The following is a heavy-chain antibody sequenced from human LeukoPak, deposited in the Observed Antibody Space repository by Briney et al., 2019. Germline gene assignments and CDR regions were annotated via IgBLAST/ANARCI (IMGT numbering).Heavy chain of an antibody. CDR2: ISSSSSYI. Sequence: GGSLRLSCAASGFTFSSYSMNWVRQAPGKGLEWVSSISSSSSYIYYADSVKGRFTISRDNAKNSLYLQMNSLRAEDTAVYYCAKDDGYSYGYEIDYWGQGTLVTVSS. CDR3: AKDDGYSYGYEIDY. CDR1: GFTFSSYS. D-gene: IGHD5-18*01. V-gene: IGHV3-21*04. J-gene: IGHJ4*02.